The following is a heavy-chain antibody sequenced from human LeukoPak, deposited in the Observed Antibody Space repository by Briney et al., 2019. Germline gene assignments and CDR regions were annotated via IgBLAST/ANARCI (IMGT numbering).Heavy chain of an antibody. CDR2: IYYSGST. V-gene: IGHV4-59*01. D-gene: IGHD2-15*01. CDR1: GGSTSSYY. J-gene: IGHJ5*02. CDR3: ARKSGLGYCSGGSCPLGGHWFDP. Sequence: SETLSLTCTVSGGSTSSYYWSWIRQPPGKGLEWIGYIYYSGSTNYNPSLKSRVTISVDTSKNQFSLKLSSVTAADTAVYYCARKSGLGYCSGGSCPLGGHWFDPWGQGTLVTVSS.